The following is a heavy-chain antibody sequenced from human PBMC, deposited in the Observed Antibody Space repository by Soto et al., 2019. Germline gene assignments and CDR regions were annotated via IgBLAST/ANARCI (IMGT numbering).Heavy chain of an antibody. D-gene: IGHD6-19*01. CDR3: AKDVESGWYEAFDY. V-gene: IGHV3-23*01. CDR2: IRSFDYRT. J-gene: IGHJ4*02. Sequence: GGSLRLSCTASGFAFSQSGMSWVRQAPGKGLEWVSSIRSFDYRTNYADSVKGRFTISRDNSKSTLSLQMNSLRAEDTAVYYCAKDVESGWYEAFDYWGPGTLVTVSS. CDR1: GFAFSQSG.